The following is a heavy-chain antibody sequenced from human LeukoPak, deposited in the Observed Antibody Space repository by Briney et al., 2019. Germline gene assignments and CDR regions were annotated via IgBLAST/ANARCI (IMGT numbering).Heavy chain of an antibody. V-gene: IGHV3-53*05. CDR2: IYVDGST. CDR1: GFTVSSNY. D-gene: IGHD6-19*01. CDR3: AKDRGGAVAGTFHHFDY. J-gene: IGHJ4*02. Sequence: PGGSLRLSCAASGFTVSSNYMNWVRQAPGKGLEWVSGIYVDGSTYYADSVKGRFTISRDNSKNTLYLQMNSLRAEDTAAYYCAKDRGGAVAGTFHHFDYWGQGTLVTVSS.